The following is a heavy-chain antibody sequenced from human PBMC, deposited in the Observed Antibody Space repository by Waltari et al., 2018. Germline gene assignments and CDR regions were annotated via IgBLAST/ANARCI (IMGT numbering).Heavy chain of an antibody. CDR3: ATDSRASYYYDVDD. CDR1: AGTFRSHA. Sequence: QVQLVQSGAEVKKPASSVKVSCKASAGTFRSHAISWVRQAPGQGLEWMGGIIPIFGTANDAQKIEGRVTITTDGSTSTAYMELSSLRSEDTAVYYCATDSRASYYYDVDDWGKGTTVTVSS. V-gene: IGHV1-69*05. D-gene: IGHD3-22*01. CDR2: IIPIFGTA. J-gene: IGHJ6*03.